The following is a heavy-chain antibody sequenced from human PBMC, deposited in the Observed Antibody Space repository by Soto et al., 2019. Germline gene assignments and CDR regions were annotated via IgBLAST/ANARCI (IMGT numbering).Heavy chain of an antibody. CDR2: INHSGST. D-gene: IGHD3-10*01. CDR3: ARTIRGVIPYYYYYGMDV. CDR1: GGSFSGYY. V-gene: IGHV4-34*01. Sequence: SETLSLTCAVYGGSFSGYYCIWIRQPPGKGLEWIGEINHSGSTNYNPSLKSRVTISVDTSKNQFSLKLSSVTAADTAVYYCARTIRGVIPYYYYYGMDVWGQGTTVTVSS. J-gene: IGHJ6*02.